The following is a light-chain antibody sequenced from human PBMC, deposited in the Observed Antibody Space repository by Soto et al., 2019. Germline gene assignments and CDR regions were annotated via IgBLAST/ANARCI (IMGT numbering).Light chain of an antibody. CDR1: NSNIGTGYD. V-gene: IGLV1-40*01. Sequence: QSALTQPPSVSGAPGQTVTISCTGSNSNIGTGYDVHWYQQLPGTAPKLLIYGDTKRPSGVPDRISGSKSGTSASLAITGLQAEDEADYYCQSYDNSLSGFYVFGTGTKVTVL. CDR2: GDT. J-gene: IGLJ1*01. CDR3: QSYDNSLSGFYV.